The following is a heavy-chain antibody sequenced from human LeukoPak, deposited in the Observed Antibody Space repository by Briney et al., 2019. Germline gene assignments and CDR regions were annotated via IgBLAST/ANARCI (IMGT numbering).Heavy chain of an antibody. D-gene: IGHD1-26*01. CDR1: GFTVSSNY. Sequence: GGSLTLSCGASGFTVSSNYMSWVRKPPGKGLEWVSVIYSGGSTYYADSVKGRFTISRDNSKNTLYLQMNSLRAEDTAVYYCARNGRYSGSYYSIRPQTTPHDAFDIWGQGAMVTVSS. CDR3: ARNGRYSGSYYSIRPQTTPHDAFDI. V-gene: IGHV3-53*01. CDR2: IYSGGST. J-gene: IGHJ3*02.